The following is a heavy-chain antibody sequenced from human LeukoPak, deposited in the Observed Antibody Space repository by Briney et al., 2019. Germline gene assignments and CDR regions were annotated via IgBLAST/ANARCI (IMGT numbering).Heavy chain of an antibody. CDR2: ISGYNGNT. CDR3: ARDLTHRRIYDNSGYQIVPAF. J-gene: IGHJ4*02. CDR1: GGTFSSYA. D-gene: IGHD3-22*01. V-gene: IGHV1-18*01. Sequence: GASVKVSCKASGGTFSSYAISWVRQARGQGLEWMGWISGYNGNTKYVQKFQGRVTMTTDTSTSTAYMELRSLRSDDTAVYYCARDLTHRRIYDNSGYQIVPAFWGQGTLVTVSS.